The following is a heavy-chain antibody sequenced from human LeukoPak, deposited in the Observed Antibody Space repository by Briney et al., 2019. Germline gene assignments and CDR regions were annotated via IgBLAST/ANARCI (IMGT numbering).Heavy chain of an antibody. CDR3: ARPNYYDSSGYFN. CDR2: IYYSGST. Sequence: SETLSLTCTVSGGSISSSSYYWGWIRQPPGKGLEWIGSIYYSGSTYYNPSLKSRITICVDTSKNQFSLKLTSVTAADTAVYYCARPNYYDSSGYFNWGQGTLVTVSS. D-gene: IGHD3-22*01. J-gene: IGHJ4*02. V-gene: IGHV4-39*01. CDR1: GGSISSSSYY.